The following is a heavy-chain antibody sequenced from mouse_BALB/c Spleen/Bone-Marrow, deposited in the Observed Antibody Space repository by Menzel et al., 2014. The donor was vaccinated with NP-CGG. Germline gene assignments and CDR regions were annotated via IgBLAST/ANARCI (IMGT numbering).Heavy chain of an antibody. CDR3: ARRIWPLYYAMDY. Sequence: EVQRVESGPELVKPGASVKISCKASGYTFTDYNMHWVKQSHGKSLEWIGYIYPYNGGTGYNQKFKNKATFTVDNSSSTAYMELRSLTSEDSAVYYCARRIWPLYYAMDYRGQGTSVTVSS. J-gene: IGHJ4*01. D-gene: IGHD1-1*02. V-gene: IGHV1S29*02. CDR1: GYTFTDYN. CDR2: IYPYNGGT.